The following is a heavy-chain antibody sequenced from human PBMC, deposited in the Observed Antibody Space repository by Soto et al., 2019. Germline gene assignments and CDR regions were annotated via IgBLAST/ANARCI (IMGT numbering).Heavy chain of an antibody. Sequence: ASVKVSCKASGYTFTSYYMHWVRQAPGQGLEWMGIINPSGGSTSYAQKFQGRVTMTRDTFSSTVYMELSSLRSEDTAVYYCARDIVLVPAATTTVALDYWGQGTLVTVSS. V-gene: IGHV1-46*01. CDR2: INPSGGST. J-gene: IGHJ4*02. CDR1: GYTFTSYY. D-gene: IGHD2-2*01. CDR3: ARDIVLVPAATTTVALDY.